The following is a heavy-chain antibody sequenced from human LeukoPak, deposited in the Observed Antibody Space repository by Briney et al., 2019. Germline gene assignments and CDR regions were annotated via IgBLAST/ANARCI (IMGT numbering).Heavy chain of an antibody. V-gene: IGHV3-66*01. D-gene: IGHD3-10*01. J-gene: IGHJ6*02. CDR2: IYSGGST. CDR1: GFTVRNNY. Sequence: GGSLRLSCAASGFTVRNNYMSWVRQAPGKGLEWVSVIYSGGSTYYTDSVKGRFSISRDESKNMLYLQLNSLRTEDTAMYYCARGPGSGTGGMDVWGQGTTVTVSS. CDR3: ARGPGSGTGGMDV.